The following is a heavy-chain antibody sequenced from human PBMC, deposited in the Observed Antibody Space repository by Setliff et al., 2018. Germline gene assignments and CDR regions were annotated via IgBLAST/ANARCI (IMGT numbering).Heavy chain of an antibody. CDR2: ISGSSHII. CDR3: AKRALTSTMVASGGDFGY. D-gene: IGHD3-10*01. CDR1: GLTFSGYS. V-gene: IGHV3-48*01. J-gene: IGHJ4*02. Sequence: PGGSLRLSCEASGLTFSGYSMNWVRQAPGKGLEWVSYISGSSHIISYADSVKGRFTISRDNAKNTVFLQMNSLRVEDTGIYYCAKRALTSTMVASGGDFGYWAQGTLVTVSS.